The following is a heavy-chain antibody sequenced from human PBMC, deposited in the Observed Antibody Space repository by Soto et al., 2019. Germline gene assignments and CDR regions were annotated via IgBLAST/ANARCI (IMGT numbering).Heavy chain of an antibody. CDR1: GFTFSSYG. CDR3: AKTQFRREAFDI. J-gene: IGHJ3*02. Sequence: GGSLRLSCAASGFTFSSYGMHWVRQAPGKGLEWVAVISYDGSNKYYADSVKGRFTISRDNSKNTLYLQMNSLRAEDTAVYYCAKTQFRREAFDIWGQGTMVTVSS. CDR2: ISYDGSNK. V-gene: IGHV3-30*18.